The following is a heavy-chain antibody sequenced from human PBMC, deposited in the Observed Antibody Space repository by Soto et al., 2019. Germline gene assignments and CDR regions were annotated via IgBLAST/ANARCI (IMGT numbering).Heavy chain of an antibody. J-gene: IGHJ4*02. CDR2: ISGTGGST. CDR1: GFTFTSYA. D-gene: IGHD3-22*01. CDR3: AKEMTSGYYLFDY. Sequence: GGSLRLSCAASGFTFTSYAMSWVRQAPGKGLEWVSTISGTGGSTYYPDSVKGRFTISRDNSKNTVYLQMNSLRAEDAAVYYCAKEMTSGYYLFDYWGQGALVTVS. V-gene: IGHV3-23*01.